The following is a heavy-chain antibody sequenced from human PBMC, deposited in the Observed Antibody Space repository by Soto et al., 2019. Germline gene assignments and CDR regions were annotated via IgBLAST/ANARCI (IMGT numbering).Heavy chain of an antibody. D-gene: IGHD3-22*01. Sequence: VXLXEXGXGLXXXSXXXSLTCTVSGXSXSSGXXXXXXXXXXPGKGLEWIGYIYHSGTTYYNPSLKNRVTISLDTSXXXFXXXLNSVTAADTAVYYCARDLDTRGSLDYWGHGALVTVSS. V-gene: IGHV4-30-4*01. CDR3: ARDLDTRGSLDY. J-gene: IGHJ4*01. CDR2: IYHSGTT. CDR1: GXSXSSGXXX.